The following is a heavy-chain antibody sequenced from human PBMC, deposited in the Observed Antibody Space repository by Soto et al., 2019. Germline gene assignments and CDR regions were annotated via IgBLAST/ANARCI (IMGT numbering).Heavy chain of an antibody. Sequence: QVQLQESGPGLVKPSGTLSLTCAVSGASISSSNWWSWVRQPPGKGLEWIGEIHPNGNTNYNPSPICRVTMSVDQSKIQFSLNLRSVTAADTAVYYWTKVGAEYLASRGDRGFDPWGQGTLVTVSS. V-gene: IGHV4-4*02. CDR3: TKVGAEYLASRGDRGFDP. CDR1: GASISSSNW. J-gene: IGHJ5*02. CDR2: IHPNGNT. D-gene: IGHD2-2*01.